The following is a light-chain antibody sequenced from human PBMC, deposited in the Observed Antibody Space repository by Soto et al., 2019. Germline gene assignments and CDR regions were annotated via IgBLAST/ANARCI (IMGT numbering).Light chain of an antibody. CDR1: SSDVGGYIY. CDR2: DVT. Sequence: QSALTQPASVSGSPGQSITISCTGTSSDVGGYIYVSWYQQHPGKAPKLMIYDVTSRPSGVSYRFSGSGSGNTASLTISALQAEDEAEYYCSSYAGPFVIFGGGTKVTVL. V-gene: IGLV2-14*01. CDR3: SSYAGPFVI. J-gene: IGLJ2*01.